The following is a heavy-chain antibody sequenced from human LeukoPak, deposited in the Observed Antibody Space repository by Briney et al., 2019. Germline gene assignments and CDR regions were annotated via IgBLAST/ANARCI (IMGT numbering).Heavy chain of an antibody. J-gene: IGHJ3*02. CDR3: ARAYSSSSGKAFDI. V-gene: IGHV3-7*01. D-gene: IGHD6-6*01. CDR2: IKQDGSEK. CDR1: GFTFSTYW. Sequence: GGSLRLSCAASGFTFSTYWMSWVRQAPGKGLEWVANIKQDGSEKYYVDSVRGRFTISRDNAKNSLYLQMNSLRAEDTAVYYCARAYSSSSGKAFDIWGQGTMVTVSS.